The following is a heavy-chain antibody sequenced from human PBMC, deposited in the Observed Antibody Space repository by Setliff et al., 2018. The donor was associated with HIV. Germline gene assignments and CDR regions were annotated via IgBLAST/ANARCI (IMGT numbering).Heavy chain of an antibody. CDR1: GGSISSGYYY. CDR2: IYYSGNP. CDR3: ARHSPSDY. J-gene: IGHJ4*02. V-gene: IGHV4-30-4*08. Sequence: SETLSLTCTVSGGSISSGYYYWSWIRQHPGKGLEWIGYIYYSGNPFYNPSLKSRVTISVDTSKNQFSLKLSSVTAADTAVYYCARHSPSDYWGQGTLVTVSS.